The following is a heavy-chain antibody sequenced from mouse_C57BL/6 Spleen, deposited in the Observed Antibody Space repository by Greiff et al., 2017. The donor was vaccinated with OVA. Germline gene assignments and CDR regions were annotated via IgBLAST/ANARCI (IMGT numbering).Heavy chain of an antibody. V-gene: IGHV1-53*01. CDR2: INPSNGGT. D-gene: IGHD1-1*01. CDR3: ARFYYSSSYYWYFDV. J-gene: IGHJ1*03. CDR1: GYTFTSYW. Sequence: QVQLQQPGTELVKPGASVKLSCKASGYTFTSYWMHWVKQRPGQGLEWIGNINPSNGGTNYNEKFKSKATLTVDKSSSTAYMQLSSLTSADSAVYYCARFYYSSSYYWYFDVWGTGTTVTVSS.